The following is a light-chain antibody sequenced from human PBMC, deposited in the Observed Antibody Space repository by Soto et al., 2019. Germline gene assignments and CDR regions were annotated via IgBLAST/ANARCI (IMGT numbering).Light chain of an antibody. V-gene: IGKV3-15*01. J-gene: IGKJ4*01. Sequence: EIVMSQSPATLSVSPGQRATLSCRASQSVSHNLAWYQQKPGQAPRLLIYAASTRATGIPPRFSGSGSATKFTLTISSLQSEDFAVYYCQQYNNWPPLTFGGGTKVEIK. CDR2: AAS. CDR1: QSVSHN. CDR3: QQYNNWPPLT.